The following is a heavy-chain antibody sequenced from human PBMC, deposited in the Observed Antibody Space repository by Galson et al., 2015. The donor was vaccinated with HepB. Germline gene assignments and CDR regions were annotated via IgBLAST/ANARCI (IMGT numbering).Heavy chain of an antibody. J-gene: IGHJ6*02. V-gene: IGHV3-21*01. Sequence: SLRLSCAASGFTFSSYSMNWVRQAPGKGLEWVSSISSSSSYIYYADSVKGRFTISRDNAKNSLYLQMNSLRAEDTAVYYCARDLPPRGVDFWSGYYPLHVSYYYYGMDVWGQGTTVTVSS. CDR3: ARDLPPRGVDFWSGYYPLHVSYYYYGMDV. D-gene: IGHD3-3*01. CDR2: ISSSSSYI. CDR1: GFTFSSYS.